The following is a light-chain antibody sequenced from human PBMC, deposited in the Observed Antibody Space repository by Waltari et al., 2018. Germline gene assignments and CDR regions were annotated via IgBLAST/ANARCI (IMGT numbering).Light chain of an antibody. CDR1: RRDVGGYDV. V-gene: IGLV2-14*03. Sequence: QSALTQPASVSASPGKAITTSCDGTRRDVGGYDVVSWYQQHPGKAPKLILYDVSNRPLEVSHRFSGSKSGNTASLTISGLQADDEAEYYCGSYTSSTTLAFGTGTKVTVL. J-gene: IGLJ1*01. CDR3: GSYTSSTTLA. CDR2: DVS.